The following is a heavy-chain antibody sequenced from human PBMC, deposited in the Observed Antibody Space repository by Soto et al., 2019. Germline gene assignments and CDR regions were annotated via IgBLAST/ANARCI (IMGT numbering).Heavy chain of an antibody. CDR3: ARHIALSGSFPFDY. J-gene: IGHJ4*02. V-gene: IGHV4-59*08. CDR2: IYYSGST. Sequence: QVQLQESGPGLVKPSETLSLTCTVSGGSISSYYWSWIRQPPGKGLEWIGYIYYSGSTNYNPSPKSRVTISVNTSENQFSLKLSSVTAADTAVYYCARHIALSGSFPFDYWGQGTLVTVSS. D-gene: IGHD3-3*01. CDR1: GGSISSYY.